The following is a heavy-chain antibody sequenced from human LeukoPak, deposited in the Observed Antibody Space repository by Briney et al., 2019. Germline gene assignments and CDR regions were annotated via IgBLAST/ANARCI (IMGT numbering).Heavy chain of an antibody. V-gene: IGHV3-7*01. D-gene: IGHD3-22*01. CDR1: GFTFSSYW. J-gene: IGHJ4*02. Sequence: GGSLRLSCAGSGFTFSSYWMSWVRQAPGKGLEWVANIKQDGTEKYYVDSVKGRFSISRDNAKNTLYLQMNSLRAEDTAVYYCAMIKEGWGQGTLVTVSS. CDR2: IKQDGTEK. CDR3: AMIKEG.